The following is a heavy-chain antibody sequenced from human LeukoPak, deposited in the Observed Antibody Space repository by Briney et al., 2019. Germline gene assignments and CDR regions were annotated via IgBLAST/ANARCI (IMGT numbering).Heavy chain of an antibody. CDR1: GFTFSSNW. CDR3: ATRRCSIAACRASSYRCFDF. V-gene: IGHV3-7*01. CDR2: INEDGGGK. J-gene: IGHJ6*04. Sequence: LLGGSLRLSCTASGFTFSSNWMTWVRQAPGKGLEWVANINEDGGGKYYVESVKGRFTISRDNARNSVHLELSNLRAEDTAVYYCATRRCSIAACRASSYRCFDFWGKGTTVIVSS. D-gene: IGHD2-2*01.